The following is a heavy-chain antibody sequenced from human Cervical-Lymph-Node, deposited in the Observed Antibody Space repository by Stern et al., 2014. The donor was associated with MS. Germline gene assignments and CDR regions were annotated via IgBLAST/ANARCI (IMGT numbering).Heavy chain of an antibody. Sequence: QLQLQESGPGLVKPSETLSLTCTVSGGSISSSSYYWGWIRQPPGKGLEWIGYIYYSGSTYYNPSLESRVTLSVALSKNQFPLRRNSVTAADTAVYYCARREVYADYFDYWGQGSLFTVSS. J-gene: IGHJ4*02. CDR3: ARREVYADYFDY. D-gene: IGHD5/OR15-5a*01. V-gene: IGHV4-39*01. CDR1: GGSISSSSYY. CDR2: IYYSGST.